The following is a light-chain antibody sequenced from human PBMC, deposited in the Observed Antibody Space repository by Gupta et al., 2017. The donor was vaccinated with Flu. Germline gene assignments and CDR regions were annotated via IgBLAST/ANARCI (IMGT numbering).Light chain of an antibody. CDR2: GAS. CDR3: QQYGSSSGLT. CDR1: QSVSSSY. V-gene: IGKV3-20*01. J-gene: IGKJ4*01. Sequence: LSLSPGERATLSCRASQSVSSSYLAWYQQSPGQAPRLLIYGASNRTTGIPDRFSGGGSGTDFTLTISRLEPEDFAVYYCQQYGSSSGLTFGGGTRVEIK.